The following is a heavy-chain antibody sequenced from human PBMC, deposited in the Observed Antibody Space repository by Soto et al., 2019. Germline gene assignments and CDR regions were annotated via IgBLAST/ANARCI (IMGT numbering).Heavy chain of an antibody. CDR3: AKESGHGSWYAGNQYGMDV. V-gene: IGHV1-69*01. CDR1: GGTFNNYA. CDR2: IIPIYGTP. D-gene: IGHD2-15*01. Sequence: QVQLVQSGAEVKKPGSSVKVSCKASGGTFNNYAISWVRQAPGQGPEWMGGIIPIYGTPKYAQKFQGRLTIIADESTSTACMELSSLISEDTAVYYCAKESGHGSWYAGNQYGMDVWGQGTTVTVSS. J-gene: IGHJ6*02.